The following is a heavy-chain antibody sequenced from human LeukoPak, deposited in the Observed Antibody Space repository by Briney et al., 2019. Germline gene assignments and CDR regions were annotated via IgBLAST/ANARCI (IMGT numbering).Heavy chain of an antibody. Sequence: GGCLRLSCAASGFTFSASPMHWVRQASGKGLEWVGRITGTYATAYSASVKGRFTISRDDSKYTTYLQMNSLETEDTAVYYCTREGCGATSCYTNDYWGQGTLVTVSS. D-gene: IGHD2-2*02. CDR1: GFTFSASP. J-gene: IGHJ4*02. CDR2: ITGTYAT. V-gene: IGHV3-73*01. CDR3: TREGCGATSCYTNDY.